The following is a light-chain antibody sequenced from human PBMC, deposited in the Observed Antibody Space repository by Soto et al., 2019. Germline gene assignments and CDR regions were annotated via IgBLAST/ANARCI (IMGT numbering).Light chain of an antibody. V-gene: IGKV3-15*01. CDR2: DAS. CDR1: QGVGST. CDR3: QHYNSYSEA. J-gene: IGKJ1*01. Sequence: ELVLTQSPATLSLSPGERATLSCRASQGVGSTLAWYQQEPGRAPRLLIYDASTRATGIPARFSGAGSGTEFTLTISGLQSDDFAVYYCQHYNSYSEAFGQGTKVE.